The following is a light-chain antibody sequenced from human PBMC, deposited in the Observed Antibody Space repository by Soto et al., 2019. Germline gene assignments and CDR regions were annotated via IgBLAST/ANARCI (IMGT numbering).Light chain of an antibody. CDR2: GAS. J-gene: IGKJ1*01. V-gene: IGKV3-15*01. CDR1: QSVSNN. Sequence: EIVMTQSPATLSVSPGERATLSCRASQSVSNNLAWYQKKPGQAPRLLIYGASTRATGIPARFSGSGSGTEFTLTISSLQSEDFACYYCQQYNNWWTFGQGTRVDIK. CDR3: QQYNNWWT.